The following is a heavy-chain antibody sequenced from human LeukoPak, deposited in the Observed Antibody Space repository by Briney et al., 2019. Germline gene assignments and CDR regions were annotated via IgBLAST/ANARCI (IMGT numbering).Heavy chain of an antibody. CDR3: AKGTVYDYVWGSYRYASYYFDY. J-gene: IGHJ4*02. CDR1: GFTFSSYD. V-gene: IGHV3-23*01. Sequence: GGSLRLSCAASGFTFSSYDIHWVRQATGKGLEWVSTISGSGGGTYYADSVKGRFTISRDNSKNTLYLQMNSLRAEDTAVYYCAKGTVYDYVWGSYRYASYYFDYWGQGTLVTVSS. CDR2: ISGSGGGT. D-gene: IGHD3-16*02.